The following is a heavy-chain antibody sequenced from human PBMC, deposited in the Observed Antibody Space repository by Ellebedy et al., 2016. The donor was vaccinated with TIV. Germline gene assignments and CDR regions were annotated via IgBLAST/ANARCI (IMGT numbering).Heavy chain of an antibody. Sequence: GSLRLXCTVSGGSMNNYYWSWIRQPAGKGLEWIGRMFTSGSPDFRPSLRGRVTMSIDTSKNQFFLKLPSVSAADTAVYYCARALVGVDNDGYDWGLEYWGQGILVTVSS. J-gene: IGHJ4*01. D-gene: IGHD3-16*01. CDR3: ARALVGVDNDGYDWGLEY. V-gene: IGHV4-4*07. CDR1: GGSMNNYY. CDR2: MFTSGSP.